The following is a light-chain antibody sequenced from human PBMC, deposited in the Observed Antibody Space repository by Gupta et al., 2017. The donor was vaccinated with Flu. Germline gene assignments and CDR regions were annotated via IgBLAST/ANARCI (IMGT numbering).Light chain of an antibody. Sequence: QSLLTPPPSSSGTPGQRVTISCSGSNSNIGRNTLSWYQQLPGAAPKLIIQNDNQRPSGVPVRFSGSKAGTSASQTISGLQAEDEGDFYCATWDDSRNGPVFGGGTRLTVL. CDR1: NSNIGRNT. CDR2: NDN. J-gene: IGLJ3*02. CDR3: ATWDDSRNGPV. V-gene: IGLV1-44*01.